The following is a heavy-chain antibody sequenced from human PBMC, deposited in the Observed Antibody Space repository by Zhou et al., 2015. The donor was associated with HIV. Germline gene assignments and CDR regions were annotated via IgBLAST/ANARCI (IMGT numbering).Heavy chain of an antibody. CDR1: GGTFSSYT. CDR3: ARGERWLQPHWYFDL. V-gene: IGHV1-69*01. J-gene: IGHJ2*01. CDR2: IIPVFGTA. D-gene: IGHD5-24*01. Sequence: QVQLVQSGAEVKKPGSSVKVSCKASGGTFSSYTLTWVRQAPGQGLEWMGGIIPVFGTANYAQKFKGRVTITADESTSTAYMELSSLRSEDTAVYYCARGERWLQPHWYFDLWDRGTLVTVSS.